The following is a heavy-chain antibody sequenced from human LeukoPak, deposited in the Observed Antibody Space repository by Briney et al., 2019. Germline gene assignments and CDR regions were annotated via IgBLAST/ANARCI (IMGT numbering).Heavy chain of an antibody. CDR3: ARDHNWGPDY. V-gene: IGHV1-2*02. D-gene: IGHD7-27*01. J-gene: IGHJ4*02. CDR2: IKPDSRGT. CDR1: GYTFTDHY. Sequence: ASVKVSCKASGYTFTDHYMHWVRQAPGQGLEWVGWIKPDSRGTHYSQKFQGRVTLTTDTSIRTAYMELGGLRSDDSAVYFCARDHNWGPDYWGQGTLVTVSS.